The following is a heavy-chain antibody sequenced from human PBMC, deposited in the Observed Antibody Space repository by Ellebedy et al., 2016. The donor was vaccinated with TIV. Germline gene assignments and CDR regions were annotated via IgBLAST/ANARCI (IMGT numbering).Heavy chain of an antibody. CDR3: AREGCSSTSCYPYYYYGMDV. J-gene: IGHJ6*02. CDR2: IIPIFGAA. CDR1: GGTFSSYA. D-gene: IGHD2-2*01. Sequence: ASVKVSCKASGGTFSSYAISWVRQAPGQGLEWVGGIIPIFGAASYAQKFQGRVTTTADESTSTAYMELSSLRSEDTAVYYCAREGCSSTSCYPYYYYGMDVWGQGTTVTVSS. V-gene: IGHV1-69*13.